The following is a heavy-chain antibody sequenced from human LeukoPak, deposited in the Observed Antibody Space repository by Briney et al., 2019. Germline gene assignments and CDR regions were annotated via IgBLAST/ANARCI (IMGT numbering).Heavy chain of an antibody. D-gene: IGHD6-13*01. CDR1: GFTFSSYS. V-gene: IGHV3-21*04. CDR2: ISSSSSYI. CDR3: ARCDSSSWNGIDY. Sequence: KTGGSLRLSCAASGFTFSSYSMNWVRQAPGKGLEWVSSISSSSSYICYADSVKGRFTISRDKSRNTMDLLMNSLRAEDTAVYYCARCDSSSWNGIDYWGQGTLVTVSS. J-gene: IGHJ4*02.